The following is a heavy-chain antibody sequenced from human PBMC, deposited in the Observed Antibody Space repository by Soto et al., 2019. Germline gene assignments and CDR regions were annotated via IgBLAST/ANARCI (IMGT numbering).Heavy chain of an antibody. CDR2: ISGSGGST. CDR1: GFTFSSYA. CDR3: AKDPGYFDWLLIDNWFDP. D-gene: IGHD3-9*01. V-gene: IGHV3-23*01. J-gene: IGHJ5*02. Sequence: GGSLRLSCAASGFTFSSYAMSWVRQAPGKGLEWVSAISGSGGSTYYADSVKGRFTISRDNSKNTLYLQMNSLRAEDTAVYYCAKDPGYFDWLLIDNWFDPWGQGTLVTVSS.